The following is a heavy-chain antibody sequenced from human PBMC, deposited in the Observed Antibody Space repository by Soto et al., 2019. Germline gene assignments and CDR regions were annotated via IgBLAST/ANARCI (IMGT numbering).Heavy chain of an antibody. CDR3: ARGGLEPQYNYYYYGMDV. D-gene: IGHD1-1*01. CDR1: GGSFSGYY. Sequence: SETLSLTCAVYGGSFSGYYWSWIRQPPGKGLEWIGEINHRGSLNYNPSLRSRVTISADTSKNQFSLKLSSVTAADTGLYYCARGGLEPQYNYYYYGMDVWGHGTAVTVSS. CDR2: INHRGSL. V-gene: IGHV4-34*01. J-gene: IGHJ6*02.